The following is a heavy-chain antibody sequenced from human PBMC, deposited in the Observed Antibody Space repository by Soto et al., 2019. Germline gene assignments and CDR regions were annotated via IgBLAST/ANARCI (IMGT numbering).Heavy chain of an antibody. J-gene: IGHJ4*02. V-gene: IGHV4-39*01. Sequence: PSETLSLTCTVPGVSFSSNTHYWGWVRQPPGKGLDCIASIHYTGSTYYNPSFKSRVAISVDTSKNQFSLNVRSVTAADTSFYYCARLLYDSRGYYYFDYWGQGTLVTVSS. CDR2: IHYTGST. D-gene: IGHD3-22*01. CDR3: ARLLYDSRGYYYFDY. CDR1: GVSFSSNTHY.